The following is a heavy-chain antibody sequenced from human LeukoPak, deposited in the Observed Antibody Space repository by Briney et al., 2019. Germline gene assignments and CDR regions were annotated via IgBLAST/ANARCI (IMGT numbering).Heavy chain of an antibody. CDR2: IYTSGST. CDR1: GGSISRYY. CDR3: ARFYVGLPTVVTPGWFDP. Sequence: SETLSLTCTVSGGSISRYYWSWIRQPPGKGLEWIGYIYTSGSTNYNPSLKSRVTISVDTSKNQFSLKLSSVTAADTAVYYCARFYVGLPTVVTPGWFDPWGQGTLVTVSS. V-gene: IGHV4-4*09. D-gene: IGHD4-23*01. J-gene: IGHJ5*02.